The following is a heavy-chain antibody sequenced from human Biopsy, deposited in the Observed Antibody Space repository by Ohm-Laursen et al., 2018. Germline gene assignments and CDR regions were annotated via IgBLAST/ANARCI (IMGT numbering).Heavy chain of an antibody. D-gene: IGHD1-26*01. CDR1: GDPIRNYY. CDR3: AGIVLGPTNDAFDI. J-gene: IGHJ3*02. V-gene: IGHV4-4*07. CDR2: IYPGGGT. Sequence: TLSLTCTVSGDPIRNYYWSWIRQAAGKGLEWIGRIYPGGGTIYNPSLTSRVPMSVDTSKNHFSLNLNSVTAADTAVYYCAGIVLGPTNDAFDIWGQGTMVTVSS.